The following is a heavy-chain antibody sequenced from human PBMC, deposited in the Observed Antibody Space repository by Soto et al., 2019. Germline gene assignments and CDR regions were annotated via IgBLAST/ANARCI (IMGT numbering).Heavy chain of an antibody. CDR3: ARFGEFTISGLFNY. D-gene: IGHD3-10*01. CDR2: IHYSGST. CDR1: GGSISSYS. J-gene: IGHJ4*02. V-gene: IGHV4-59*01. Sequence: QVQLQESGPGLVKPSETLSLTCTVSGGSISSYSWSWIRQPPGKGLEWIGFIHYSGSTNSNPSLKSRVTMSVDTSKNQFSLKLSSVTAADTAVYYCARFGEFTISGLFNYWGQGTLVTVSS.